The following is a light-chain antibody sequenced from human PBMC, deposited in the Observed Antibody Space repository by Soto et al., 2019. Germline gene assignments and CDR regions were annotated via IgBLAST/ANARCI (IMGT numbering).Light chain of an antibody. CDR3: QQRADLPLT. V-gene: IGKV3-11*01. J-gene: IGKJ1*01. CDR1: QSVSSY. CDR2: DTS. Sequence: EIVLTQSPATVSLSPGDRATLSCRASQSVSSYFAWYQQKPGQAPRLLIYDTSNRATGIPARFSGSGSGTDFTLTISSLEPEDFAVYYCQQRADLPLTFGQGTRVEIK.